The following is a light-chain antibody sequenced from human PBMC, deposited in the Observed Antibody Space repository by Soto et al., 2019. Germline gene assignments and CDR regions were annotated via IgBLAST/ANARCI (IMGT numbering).Light chain of an antibody. CDR2: EAS. CDR3: QQYCSKSVT. J-gene: IGKJ1*01. V-gene: IGKV1-5*03. CDR1: QNINTW. Sequence: DIQMTQSPSTLSASVGDRVTITCRASQNINTWLAWYQQKPGKAPNLLIYEASSLESGVPPRFSGSRSGTEFTLIISSLQPDDFATYYCQQYCSKSVTFGPGTKVEIK.